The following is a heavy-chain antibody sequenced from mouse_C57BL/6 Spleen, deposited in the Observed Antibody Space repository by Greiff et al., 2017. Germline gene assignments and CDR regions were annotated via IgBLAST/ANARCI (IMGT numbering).Heavy chain of an antibody. V-gene: IGHV1-42*01. J-gene: IGHJ2*01. CDR2: INPSTGGT. CDR1: GYSFTGYY. CDR3: AREGGELYFDY. Sequence: VHVKQSGPELVKPGASVKISCKASGYSFTGYYMNWVKQSPEQSLEWIGEINPSTGGTTYNQKFKAKATLTVDKSSSTAYMQLKSLTSEDSAVYYCAREGGELYFDYWGQGTTLTVSS.